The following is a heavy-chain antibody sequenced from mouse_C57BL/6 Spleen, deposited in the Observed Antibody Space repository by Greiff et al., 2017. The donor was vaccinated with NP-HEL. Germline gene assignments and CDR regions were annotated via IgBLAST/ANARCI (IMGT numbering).Heavy chain of an antibody. CDR3: AREGDSSYGFAY. CDR2: IDPSDSET. J-gene: IGHJ3*01. V-gene: IGHV1-52*01. CDR1: GYTFTSYW. D-gene: IGHD1-1*01. Sequence: QVQLKQPGAELVRPGSSVKLSCKASGYTFTSYWMHWVKQRPIQGLEWIGNIDPSDSETHYNQKFKDKATLTVDKSSSTAYMQLSSLTSEDSAVYYCAREGDSSYGFAYWGQGTLVTVSA.